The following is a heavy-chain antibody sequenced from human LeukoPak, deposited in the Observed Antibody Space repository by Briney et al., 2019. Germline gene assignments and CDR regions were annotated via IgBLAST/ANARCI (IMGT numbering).Heavy chain of an antibody. CDR2: INPSGGST. J-gene: IGHJ4*02. CDR1: GYTFTSCF. D-gene: IGHD2-21*02. CDR3: ASVLYCGADCYSGRYFFDY. V-gene: IGHV1-46*01. Sequence: ASVKVSCKASGYTFTSCFIHWVRQAPGQGLEWMGVINPSGGSTSYAQKFQGRVTMTRDTSTSTVYMELSSLRSEDTAVYYCASVLYCGADCYSGRYFFDYWGQGTLVTVSS.